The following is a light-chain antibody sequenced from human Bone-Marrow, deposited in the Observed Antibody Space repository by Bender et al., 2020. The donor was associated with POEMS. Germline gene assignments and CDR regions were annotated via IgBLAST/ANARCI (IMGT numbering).Light chain of an antibody. CDR1: SSDVGGYNV. J-gene: IGLJ1*01. CDR2: EGT. V-gene: IGLV2-23*01. Sequence: QSALTQPASVSGSPGQSITITCTGTSSDVGGYNVVSWYQQHPGKAPEVIIYEGTKRPSGVSNRFSASKSGNTASLTISGLQAEDEADYYCCSYAGSNTYVFGTGTKVTVL. CDR3: CSYAGSNTYV.